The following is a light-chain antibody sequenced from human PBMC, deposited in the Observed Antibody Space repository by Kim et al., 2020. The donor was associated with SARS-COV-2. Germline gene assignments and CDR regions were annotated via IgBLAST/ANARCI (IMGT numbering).Light chain of an antibody. CDR3: QQRGNWPPALT. CDR1: HSVGTS. V-gene: IGKV3-11*01. Sequence: PGEAATLSCRASHSVGTSLAWYQQTPGQAPRLLIYDASIRATGIPDRFSGSGSGTDFTLTIGSLEPRDFAIYYCQQRGNWPPALTFGGGTKVDIK. CDR2: DAS. J-gene: IGKJ4*01.